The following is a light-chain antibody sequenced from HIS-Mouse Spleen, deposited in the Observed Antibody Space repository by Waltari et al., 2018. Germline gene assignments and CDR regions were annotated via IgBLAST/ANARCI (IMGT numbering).Light chain of an antibody. CDR3: CSYAGSSTVVV. Sequence: QSALTQPASVSGSPGQSITISCTGTSSDVGSYNLVSWYQQHPDKAPKLMSYEGSKRPSGVSNRCSGSKSGNTASLTISGLHAEDEADYYCCSYAGSSTVVVFGGGTKLTVL. J-gene: IGLJ2*01. CDR2: EGS. CDR1: SSDVGSYNL. V-gene: IGLV2-23*01.